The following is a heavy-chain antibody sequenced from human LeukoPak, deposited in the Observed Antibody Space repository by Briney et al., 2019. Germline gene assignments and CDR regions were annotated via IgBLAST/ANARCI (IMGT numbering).Heavy chain of an antibody. J-gene: IGHJ4*02. V-gene: IGHV1-18*01. CDR2: ISAYNGNT. CDR3: ARDSSGWCYDY. D-gene: IGHD6-19*01. Sequence: ASVTVSCKASGYTFTSYGISCVRQAPGQGLEWMVWISAYNGNTNYAQKLQGRVTMTTDTSTSTAYMELRSLRSDYTAVYYCARDSSGWCYDYWGQGTLVTVSS. CDR1: GYTFTSYG.